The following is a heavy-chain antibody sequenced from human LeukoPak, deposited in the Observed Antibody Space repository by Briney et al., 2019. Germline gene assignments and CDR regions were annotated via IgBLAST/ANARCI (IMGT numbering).Heavy chain of an antibody. V-gene: IGHV4-4*07. CDR2: IYTSGST. J-gene: IGHJ4*02. CDR1: GGSISSYY. Sequence: SETLSLTCTVSGGSISSYYWSWIRQPAGKGLEWIGRIYTSGSTNYNPSLKSRVTMSVDTSKNQFSLKLSSVTAADTAVYYCARAGYCSGGSCHDPFDYWGQGTLVTVSS. CDR3: ARAGYCSGGSCHDPFDY. D-gene: IGHD2-15*01.